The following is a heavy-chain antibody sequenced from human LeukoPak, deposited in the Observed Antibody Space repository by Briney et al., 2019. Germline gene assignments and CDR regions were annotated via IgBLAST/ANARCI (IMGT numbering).Heavy chain of an antibody. CDR1: GYTFTGYY. J-gene: IGHJ6*02. CDR2: INPNSGGT. CDR3: AREYCGGDCPGYYGMDV. Sequence: GASVKVSCTASGYTFTGYYMHWVRQAPGQGLEWMGWINPNSGGTNYAQKFQGRVTMTRDTSISTAYMELSRLRSDDTAVYYCAREYCGGDCPGYYGMDVWGQGTTVTVSS. D-gene: IGHD2-21*02. V-gene: IGHV1-2*02.